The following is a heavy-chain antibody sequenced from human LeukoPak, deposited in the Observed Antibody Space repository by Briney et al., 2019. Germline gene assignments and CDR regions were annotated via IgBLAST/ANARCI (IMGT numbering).Heavy chain of an antibody. CDR2: ISWNSGSI. V-gene: IGHV3-9*01. J-gene: IGHJ4*02. D-gene: IGHD3-10*01. CDR3: ALLYGSGSYYSDY. Sequence: GGSLRLSCAASGFTFDDYAMHWVRQVPGKGLKWVSGISWNSGSIGYADSVKGRFTISRDNAKKSLYLQMNSLRPEDTALYYCALLYGSGSYYSDYWGQGTLVTVSS. CDR1: GFTFDDYA.